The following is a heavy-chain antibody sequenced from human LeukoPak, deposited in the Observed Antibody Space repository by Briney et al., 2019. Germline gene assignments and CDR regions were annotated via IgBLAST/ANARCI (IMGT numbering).Heavy chain of an antibody. J-gene: IGHJ4*02. CDR3: ARARDSSGYWGPPDPKEEYYFDY. D-gene: IGHD3-22*01. Sequence: SETLSLTCTVSGGSISSGGYYWSWIRQHPGKGLEWIGYIYYSGSTYYNPSLKSRVTISVDTSKNQFSLKLSSVTAADTAVYYCARARDSSGYWGPPDPKEEYYFDYWGQGTLVTVSS. CDR1: GGSISSGGYY. CDR2: IYYSGST. V-gene: IGHV4-31*03.